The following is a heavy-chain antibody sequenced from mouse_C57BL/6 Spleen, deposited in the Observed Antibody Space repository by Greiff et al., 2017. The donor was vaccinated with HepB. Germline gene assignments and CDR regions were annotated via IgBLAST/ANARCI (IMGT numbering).Heavy chain of an antibody. CDR1: GYAFSSYW. CDR2: IYPGDGDT. D-gene: IGHD1-1*01. J-gene: IGHJ4*01. CDR3: ASPEFIGYAMDY. Sequence: VQLQQSGAELVKPGASVKISCKASGYAFSSYWMNWVKQRPGKGLEWIGQIYPGDGDTNYNGKFKGKATLTADKSSSTAYMQLSSLTSEDSAVYFCASPEFIGYAMDYGGQGTSVTVSS. V-gene: IGHV1-80*01.